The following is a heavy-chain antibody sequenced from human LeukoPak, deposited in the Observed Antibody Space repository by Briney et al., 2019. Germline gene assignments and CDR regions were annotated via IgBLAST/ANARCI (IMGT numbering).Heavy chain of an antibody. CDR3: ARGQQLVQ. V-gene: IGHV3-7*03. D-gene: IGHD6-13*01. J-gene: IGHJ4*02. CDR1: GFTFSSNL. Sequence: GGSLRLSCAASGFTFSSNLMSGVRQAPGKGLEWVANIKQDGSEKNYVDSVKGRFTISRDNAKNSLYLQINSLTAEDTAVYYCARGQQLVQWGQGTLVTVSS. CDR2: IKQDGSEK.